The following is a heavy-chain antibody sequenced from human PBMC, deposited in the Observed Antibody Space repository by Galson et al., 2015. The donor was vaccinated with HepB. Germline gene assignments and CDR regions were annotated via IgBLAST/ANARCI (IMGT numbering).Heavy chain of an antibody. D-gene: IGHD3-22*01. J-gene: IGHJ6*02. Sequence: SVKVSCKASGYTFISYDINWVRQASGQGLEWMGWMNPNSGNTGYAQKFQGRVTMTRNTSSSAAYMELSSLRSEGTAVYYCARGQISDYDSSGHQFYYDYGMDVWGQGTTITVSS. CDR3: ARGQISDYDSSGHQFYYDYGMDV. V-gene: IGHV1-8*01. CDR2: MNPNSGNT. CDR1: GYTFISYD.